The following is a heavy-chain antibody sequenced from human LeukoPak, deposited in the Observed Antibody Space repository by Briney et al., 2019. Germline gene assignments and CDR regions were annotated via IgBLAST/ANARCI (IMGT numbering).Heavy chain of an antibody. Sequence: ASXKVSCKASGYTFTSYYMHWVRQAPGQGLEWMGIINPSGGSTSYAQKFQGRVTMTRDTSTSTVYMELSSLRSEDTAVYYCARGGKAYYYDSSGYGAFDIWGQGTMVTVSS. CDR2: INPSGGST. CDR1: GYTFTSYY. V-gene: IGHV1-46*03. J-gene: IGHJ3*02. CDR3: ARGGKAYYYDSSGYGAFDI. D-gene: IGHD3-22*01.